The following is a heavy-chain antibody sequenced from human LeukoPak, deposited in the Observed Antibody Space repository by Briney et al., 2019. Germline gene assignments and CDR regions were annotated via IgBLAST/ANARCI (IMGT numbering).Heavy chain of an antibody. CDR2: ISYDGSDE. CDR1: GFTFSNAY. CDR3: ARDFTPEWFDIH. J-gene: IGHJ4*02. Sequence: GGSLRLSCAASGFTFSNAYMNWVRQAPGKGLEWVGVISYDGSDEYYTDSVKGRFTISRDNSKNTVYLQMNSLRADDTAVYYCARDFTPEWFDIHWGQGTLVTVS. D-gene: IGHD3-3*01. V-gene: IGHV3-30*03.